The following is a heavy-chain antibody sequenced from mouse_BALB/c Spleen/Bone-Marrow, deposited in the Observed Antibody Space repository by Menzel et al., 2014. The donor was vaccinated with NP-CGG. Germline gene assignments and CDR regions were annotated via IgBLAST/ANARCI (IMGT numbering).Heavy chain of an antibody. Sequence: VQLKESGPELVKPGASVKMSCKASGYTFTSYVMSWAKQKPGQGLEWIGYINPYNDGTKYNEKFKGKATLTSDKSSSTAYMELSSLTSEDSAVYYCARKDYGNYGWYFDVWGAGTTVTVSS. V-gene: IGHV1-14*01. CDR1: GYTFTSYV. CDR3: ARKDYGNYGWYFDV. J-gene: IGHJ1*01. D-gene: IGHD2-1*01. CDR2: INPYNDGT.